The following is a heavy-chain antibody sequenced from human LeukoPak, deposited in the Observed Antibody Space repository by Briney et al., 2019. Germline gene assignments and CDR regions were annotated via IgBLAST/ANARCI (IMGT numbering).Heavy chain of an antibody. V-gene: IGHV3-9*01. CDR1: GSTFDDYA. Sequence: GGSLRLSCAASGSTFDDYAMHWVRQAPGKGLEWVSGISWNSGSIGYADSVKGRFTISRDNAKNSLYLQMNSLRAEDTALYYCAKSNLEYSSSWYGYYFDYWGQGTLVTVSS. CDR2: ISWNSGSI. J-gene: IGHJ4*02. D-gene: IGHD6-13*01. CDR3: AKSNLEYSSSWYGYYFDY.